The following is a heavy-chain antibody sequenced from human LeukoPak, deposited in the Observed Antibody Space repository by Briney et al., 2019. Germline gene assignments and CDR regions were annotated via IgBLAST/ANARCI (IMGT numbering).Heavy chain of an antibody. J-gene: IGHJ6*03. CDR1: GGSFSDYY. V-gene: IGHV4-34*01. Sequence: SETLSLTCAVYGGSFSDYYWTWIRQPPGKGLEWIGEINHSGYTNYNPSLKSRVTISVDTSKNQFSLELSSVTAADTAVYYCARRGAAAGRDYYYYMDVWGKGTTVTVSS. CDR2: INHSGYT. CDR3: ARRGAAAGRDYYYYMDV. D-gene: IGHD6-13*01.